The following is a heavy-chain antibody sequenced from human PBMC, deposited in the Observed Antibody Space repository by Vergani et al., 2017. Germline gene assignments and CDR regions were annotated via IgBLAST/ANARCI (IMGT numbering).Heavy chain of an antibody. Sequence: EPQLVESGGGLVQPGGSLRLSCAASGFTFQAFAFHWVRQVSGRGLEWVSGIDRNYGVKNGNSFEGRFSISRDNAKKAVFLQMNNLRHEDTALYFCVKDNDYDADGPFDLWGRGTLVTVSS. V-gene: IGHV3-9*01. CDR1: GFTFQAFA. CDR3: VKDNDYDADGPFDL. J-gene: IGHJ2*01. D-gene: IGHD3-16*01. CDR2: IDRNYGVK.